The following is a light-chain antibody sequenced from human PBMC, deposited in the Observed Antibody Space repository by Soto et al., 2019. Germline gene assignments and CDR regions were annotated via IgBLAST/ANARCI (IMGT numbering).Light chain of an antibody. V-gene: IGLV1-44*01. CDR1: SSNIGSNT. Sequence: QAVVTQPPSASGTPGQRVTISCSGSSSNIGSNTVNWYQQLPGTAPKLLIYSNNQRPSGVPGRFSGSKSGTSASLAISGLQSADEADYYCAAWDDSLNEVFGGGTKVTV. J-gene: IGLJ3*02. CDR3: AAWDDSLNEV. CDR2: SNN.